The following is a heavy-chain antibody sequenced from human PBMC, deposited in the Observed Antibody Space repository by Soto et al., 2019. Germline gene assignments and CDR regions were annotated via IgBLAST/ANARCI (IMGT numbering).Heavy chain of an antibody. CDR2: ISAHNGNT. CDR3: ARGRYGDY. Sequence: QVHLVQSGAEVKKPGASVKVSCKGSGYAFTTYGITWVRQAPGQGLAWMGWISAHNGNTNYAQKPEGRVTVTRDTSPSTAYMELRSLRSDDTAVYSCARGRYGDYWGQGALVTVYS. V-gene: IGHV1-18*01. D-gene: IGHD1-1*01. CDR1: GYAFTTYG. J-gene: IGHJ4*02.